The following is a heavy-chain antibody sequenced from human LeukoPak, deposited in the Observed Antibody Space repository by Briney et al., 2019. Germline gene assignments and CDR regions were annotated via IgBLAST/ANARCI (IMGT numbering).Heavy chain of an antibody. J-gene: IGHJ4*02. CDR1: GFTVSSNY. D-gene: IGHD4-17*01. CDR3: ARVPTTVTTVYFDY. V-gene: IGHV3-53*01. Sequence: GGSLRLSCAASGFTVSSNYMSWVRQAPGKGLEWVSVTYSGGSTYYADSVKGRFTISRDNSKNTLYLQMNSLRAEDTAVYYCARVPTTVTTVYFDYWGQGTLVTVSS. CDR2: TYSGGST.